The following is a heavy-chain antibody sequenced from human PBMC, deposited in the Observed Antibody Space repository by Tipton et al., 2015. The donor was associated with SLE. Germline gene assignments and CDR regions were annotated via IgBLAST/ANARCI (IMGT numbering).Heavy chain of an antibody. V-gene: IGHV4-59*10. D-gene: IGHD2-21*02. CDR1: GLNVRDNY. J-gene: IGHJ6*02. CDR3: ARGMVTWRGAILGVDV. Sequence: LRLSCAASGLNVRDNYMNWVRQSPGKGLEWIGRIYSSGSTNYNTSLKSRVTMSVDTSKNQFSLKLTSVTAADTAVYYCARGMVTWRGAILGVDVWGQGTTVNVSS. CDR2: IYSSGST.